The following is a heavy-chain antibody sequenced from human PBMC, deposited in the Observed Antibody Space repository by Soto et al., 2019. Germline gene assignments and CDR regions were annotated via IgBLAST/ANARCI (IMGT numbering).Heavy chain of an antibody. D-gene: IGHD3-10*01. CDR2: INPNSGGT. CDR3: ARGWRAIWFGELSLDY. V-gene: IGHV1-2*04. CDR1: GYTFTGYY. J-gene: IGHJ4*02. Sequence: GASVKVSCKASGYTFTGYYMHWVRQAPGQGLEWMGWINPNSGGTNYAQKFQGWVTMTRDTSISTAYMELSRLRSDDTAVYYCARGWRAIWFGELSLDYWGQGTLVTVSS.